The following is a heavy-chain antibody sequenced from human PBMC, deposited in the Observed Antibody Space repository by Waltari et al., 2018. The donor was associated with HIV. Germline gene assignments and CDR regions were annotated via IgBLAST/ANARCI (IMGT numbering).Heavy chain of an antibody. J-gene: IGHJ4*02. CDR2: ISWNSGSI. V-gene: IGHV3-9*01. Sequence: EVQLVESGGGLVQPGRSLRLSCAASGFTFDDYAMHWVRQAPGKGLEWVSGISWNSGSIGYADSVKGRFTISRDNAKNSLYLQMNSLRAEDTALYYCARTVGATTSGYFDYWGQGTLVTVSS. CDR1: GFTFDDYA. D-gene: IGHD1-26*01. CDR3: ARTVGATTSGYFDY.